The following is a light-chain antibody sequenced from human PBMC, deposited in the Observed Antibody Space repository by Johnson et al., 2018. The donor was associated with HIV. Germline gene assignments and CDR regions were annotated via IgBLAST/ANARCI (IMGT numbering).Light chain of an antibody. V-gene: IGLV1-51*02. J-gene: IGLJ1*01. CDR1: SSYIGNNY. Sequence: QSMLTQPPSVSAAPGQKVSISCSGSSSYIGNNYVSSYQQLPGTAPKLLIYENNKRPSGIPDRFSGSKSGTSATLGITGLQTGDEADYYCGTWDSSLSAGVFGTGTTVIVL. CDR2: ENN. CDR3: GTWDSSLSAGV.